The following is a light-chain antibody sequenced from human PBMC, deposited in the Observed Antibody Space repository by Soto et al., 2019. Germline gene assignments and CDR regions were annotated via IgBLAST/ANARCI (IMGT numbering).Light chain of an antibody. Sequence: EIVLTQSPGTLSLSVGERVTLSCRASQSVSSYLSWYQQTPGQAPRLLIYDTSNRATGTADRFSGSGSGTDFTHTISRLEPEDFTVSYCQQYERSPLTFGGGTTVENK. J-gene: IGKJ4*01. CDR1: QSVSSY. CDR3: QQYERSPLT. V-gene: IGKV3-20*01. CDR2: DTS.